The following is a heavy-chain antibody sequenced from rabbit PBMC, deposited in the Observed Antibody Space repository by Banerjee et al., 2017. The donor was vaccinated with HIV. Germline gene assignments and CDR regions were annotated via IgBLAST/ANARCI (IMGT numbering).Heavy chain of an antibody. J-gene: IGHJ4*01. CDR1: GFSFSSSNY. Sequence: QSLEESGGDLVKPGASLTLTCTASGFSFSSSNYMCWVRQAPGKGLEWIACVYAGSSSRTYYASWAKGRFILSKTSSTTVTLQMTSLTAADTATYFCAREDYAGYGFFNLWGPGTLVTDS. CDR3: AREDYAGYGFFNL. V-gene: IGHV1S40*01. CDR2: VYAGSSSRT. D-gene: IGHD7-1*01.